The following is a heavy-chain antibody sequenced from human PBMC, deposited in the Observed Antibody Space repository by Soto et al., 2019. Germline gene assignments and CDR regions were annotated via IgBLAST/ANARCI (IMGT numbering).Heavy chain of an antibody. Sequence: GGTLRLSCAASGFTFSSYGMHWVRQAPGKGLEWVAVIWYDGSNKYYADSVKGRFTISRDNSKNTLYLQMNSLRAEDTAVYYCTTDLSLRCSGGSCYDCYYDMDVWGQGTMVTVSS. CDR3: TTDLSLRCSGGSCYDCYYDMDV. J-gene: IGHJ6*02. CDR1: GFTFSSYG. D-gene: IGHD2-15*01. V-gene: IGHV3-33*01. CDR2: IWYDGSNK.